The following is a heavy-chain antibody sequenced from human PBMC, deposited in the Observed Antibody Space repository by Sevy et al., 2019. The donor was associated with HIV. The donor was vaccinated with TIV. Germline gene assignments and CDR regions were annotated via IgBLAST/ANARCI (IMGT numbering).Heavy chain of an antibody. V-gene: IGHV4-30-2*01. CDR2: IYHSGST. D-gene: IGHD3-22*01. CDR1: GGSISSGGYS. J-gene: IGHJ4*02. Sequence: SETLSLTCAVSGGSISSGGYSWSWIRQPPGKGLEWIGYIYHSGSTYYNPSLKSRVTISVDRSKNQFSLKLSSVTAADTVVYYCARGPLYDSSGYYADYWGQGTLVTVSS. CDR3: ARGPLYDSSGYYADY.